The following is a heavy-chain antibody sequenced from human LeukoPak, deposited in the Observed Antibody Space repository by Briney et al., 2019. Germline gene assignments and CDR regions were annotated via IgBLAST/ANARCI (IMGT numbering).Heavy chain of an antibody. D-gene: IGHD3-10*01. J-gene: IGHJ4*02. Sequence: GGSLRLSCAASGFSISNDWMSWVREAPGKGLEWVARVKSRSAGETTDYAAPVKGRFTISRDDSKNTLYLQMNSLKTEDTAVYYCTLIQGWGSGSYYRDFWGQGTLVTVSS. CDR2: VKSRSAGETT. CDR3: TLIQGWGSGSYYRDF. CDR1: GFSISNDW. V-gene: IGHV3-15*01.